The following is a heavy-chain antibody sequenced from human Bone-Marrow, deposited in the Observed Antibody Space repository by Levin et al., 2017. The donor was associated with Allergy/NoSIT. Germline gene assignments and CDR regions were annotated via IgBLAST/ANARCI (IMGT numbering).Heavy chain of an antibody. V-gene: IGHV3-33*01. Sequence: GGSLRLSCAASGFTFSSYGMHWVRQAPGKGLEWVAVIWYDGSNKYYADSVKGRFTISRDNSKNTLYLQMNSLRAEDTAVYYCAREGEIVVVPAATRRNMDVWGQGTTVTVSS. J-gene: IGHJ6*02. CDR3: AREGEIVVVPAATRRNMDV. D-gene: IGHD2-2*01. CDR1: GFTFSSYG. CDR2: IWYDGSNK.